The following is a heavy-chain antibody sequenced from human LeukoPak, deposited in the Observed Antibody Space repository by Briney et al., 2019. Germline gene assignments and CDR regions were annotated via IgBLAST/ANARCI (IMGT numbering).Heavy chain of an antibody. J-gene: IGHJ3*02. V-gene: IGHV1-69*04. D-gene: IGHD5-24*01. CDR1: GGTFSSYA. CDR3: ARHFRDGYNRDPRGYAFDI. CDR2: IIPILGIA. Sequence: SVKVSCKASGGTFSSYAISWVRQAPGQGLEWMGRIIPILGIANYAQKFQGRVTITADKSTSTAYMELSSLRSEDTAVYYCARHFRDGYNRDPRGYAFDIWGQGTMVTVSS.